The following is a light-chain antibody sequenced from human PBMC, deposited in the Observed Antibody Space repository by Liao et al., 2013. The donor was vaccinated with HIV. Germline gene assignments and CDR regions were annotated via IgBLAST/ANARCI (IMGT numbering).Light chain of an antibody. Sequence: SYVLTQPPSVSVAPGETAKITCEGYNIGIKNVHWYQQKPGQAPGLVIYYDRSRPSGIPERISGSNFGSTATLTISRVEAGDEADYYCQVWGTTSDHHVFGTGTKVTVL. CDR3: QVWGTTSDHHV. V-gene: IGLV3-21*04. J-gene: IGLJ1*01. CDR2: YDR. CDR1: NIGIKN.